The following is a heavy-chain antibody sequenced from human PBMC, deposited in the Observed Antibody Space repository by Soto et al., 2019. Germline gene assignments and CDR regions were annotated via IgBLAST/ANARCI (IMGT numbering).Heavy chain of an antibody. CDR1: GGSMSEYF. V-gene: IGHV4-59*01. J-gene: IGHJ4*02. Sequence: PSETLSLTCSVSGGSMSEYFWSWIRQSPGKGLEGIGYIYYLGSTDYNPSLKSRVTISVDTSKRQFSLRLTSVTAADTAVYYCARDGYDGSGSPYPAYWGQGTQVTVS. CDR3: ARDGYDGSGSPYPAY. CDR2: IYYLGST. D-gene: IGHD3-10*01.